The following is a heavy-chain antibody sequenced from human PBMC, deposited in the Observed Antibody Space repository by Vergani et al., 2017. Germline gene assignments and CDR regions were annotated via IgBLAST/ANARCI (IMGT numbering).Heavy chain of an antibody. V-gene: IGHV3-7*01. D-gene: IGHD3-3*01. CDR2: IKQDGSEK. Sequence: EVQLVESGGGLVQPGGSLRLSCAASGFTFSSYWMSWVRQAPGKGLEWVANIKQDGSEKYYVDSVKGRFTISRDNAKNSLYLQMNSLRAEDTAVYYCARVSAPAPTYYDFWSGSRYCMDVWGQGTTVTVSS. CDR3: ARVSAPAPTYYDFWSGSRYCMDV. J-gene: IGHJ6*02. CDR1: GFTFSSYW.